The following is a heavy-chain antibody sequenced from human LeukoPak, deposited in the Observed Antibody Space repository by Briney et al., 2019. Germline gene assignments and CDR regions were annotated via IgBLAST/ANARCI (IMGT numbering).Heavy chain of an antibody. CDR2: AQYDGSTK. CDR3: AKGKWGLTINNFDV. Sequence: HPGGSLRLSCAASGFSFKTYAMHWVRQAPGKGLEWVAFAQYDGSTKYYADFVKGRFAISRDNSKNTLSLQMNSLRAEDTAVYYCAKGKWGLTINNFDVWGQGTMVTVSS. CDR1: GFSFKTYA. V-gene: IGHV3-30*02. D-gene: IGHD3-9*01. J-gene: IGHJ3*01.